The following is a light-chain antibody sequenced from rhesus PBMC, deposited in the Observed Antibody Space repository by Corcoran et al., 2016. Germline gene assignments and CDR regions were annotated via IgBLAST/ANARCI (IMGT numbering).Light chain of an antibody. Sequence: DIQMTQSPSSLSASVGDRVTITCRASENVNNYLNWYQQKPGKAPKLLIYKSSTLQSGVPSRFSGSGAGTDYTFTIRSRQREEVATYYCQHGYVTPLTFGGGTKVELK. CDR2: KSS. CDR1: ENVNNY. J-gene: IGKJ4*01. CDR3: QHGYVTPLT. V-gene: IGKV1-74*01.